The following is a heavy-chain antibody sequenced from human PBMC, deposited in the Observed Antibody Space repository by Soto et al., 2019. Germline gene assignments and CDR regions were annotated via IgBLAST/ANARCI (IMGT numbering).Heavy chain of an antibody. V-gene: IGHV1-69*13. Sequence: EASVKVSCKASGYTFTSYAVSWVRQAPGQGLEWMGGIIPIFGTANYAQKFQGRVTITADESTSTAYMELSSLRSEDTAVYYCARETEYYFDYWGQGTLVTVSS. CDR1: GYTFTSYA. CDR3: ARETEYYFDY. J-gene: IGHJ4*02. D-gene: IGHD3-10*01. CDR2: IIPIFGTA.